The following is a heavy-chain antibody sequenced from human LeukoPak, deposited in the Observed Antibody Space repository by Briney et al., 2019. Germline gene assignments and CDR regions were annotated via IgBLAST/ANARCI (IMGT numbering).Heavy chain of an antibody. CDR1: GVSMSSYY. J-gene: IGHJ6*03. CDR2: TYYSGTT. V-gene: IGHV4-59*12. CDR3: ALRYSSSYYYYMDV. Sequence: QSSETLSLTCTVSGVSMSSYYWSWLRQPPGKGLEWVGSTYYSGTTNYNPSLKSRVTISVDTSKNQFSLKLSSVTAADTAVYYCALRYSSSYYYYMDVWGKGTTVTVSS. D-gene: IGHD6-6*01.